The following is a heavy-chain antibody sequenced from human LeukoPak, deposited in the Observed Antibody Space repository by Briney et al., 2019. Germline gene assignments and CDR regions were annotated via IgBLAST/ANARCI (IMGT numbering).Heavy chain of an antibody. CDR3: ARGEPYYDILTGYYNHYNYGMDV. Sequence: SETLSLTCAVYGGSFSGYYWSWIRQTPGKGLEWIGEINHSGSTNYNPSLKSRVTISVDTSKNQFSLKLSSVTAADTAVYYCARGEPYYDILTGYYNHYNYGMDVWGQGTTVTVSS. CDR2: INHSGST. V-gene: IGHV4-34*01. CDR1: GGSFSGYY. J-gene: IGHJ6*02. D-gene: IGHD3-9*01.